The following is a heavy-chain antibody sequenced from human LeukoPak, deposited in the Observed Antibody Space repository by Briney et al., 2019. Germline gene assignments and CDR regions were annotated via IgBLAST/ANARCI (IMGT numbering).Heavy chain of an antibody. CDR1: GYTFTSYY. J-gene: IGHJ4*02. Sequence: ASVKVSCKASGYTFTSYYMHWVRQAPGQGLEWMGIITTSGGSTNYAQNFQGRVTMTRDTSTSTVYMELTSLGSEDTAVYYCARVRTIAAVGPDFDFWRQGTLVTVSS. CDR2: ITTSGGST. D-gene: IGHD6-13*01. V-gene: IGHV1-46*01. CDR3: ARVRTIAAVGPDFDF.